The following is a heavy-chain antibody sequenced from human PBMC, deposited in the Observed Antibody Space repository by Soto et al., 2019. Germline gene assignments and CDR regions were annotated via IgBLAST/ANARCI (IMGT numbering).Heavy chain of an antibody. J-gene: IGHJ6*02. CDR1: GFTFSSYG. CDR3: AKATAAGTGYYYYGMDV. CDR2: ISYDGSNK. V-gene: IGHV3-30*18. Sequence: QVQLVESGGGVVQPGRSLRLSCAASGFTFSSYGMHWVRQAPGKGLEWVAVISYDGSNKYYADSVKGRFTISRDNSKNTLYLQMNSLRDEDTAVYYCAKATAAGTGYYYYGMDVWGQGTPVTVSS. D-gene: IGHD6-13*01.